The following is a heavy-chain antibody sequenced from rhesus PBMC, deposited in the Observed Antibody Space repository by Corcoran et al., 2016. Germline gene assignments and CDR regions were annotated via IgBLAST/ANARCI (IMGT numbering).Heavy chain of an antibody. CDR1: GGSISGYR. V-gene: IGHV4-165*01. J-gene: IGHJ5-1*01. CDR3: ARVRGPSDV. CDR2: IDSSGST. Sequence: QLQLQESGPGLVKPSETLSLTCAVSGGSISGYRWSWIRQPPGKGLEWIGRIDSSGSTAYHPSLKSRVTISRDTSKNQFSLKLSSVTAADTAVYYCARVRGPSDVWGPGVLVTVSS.